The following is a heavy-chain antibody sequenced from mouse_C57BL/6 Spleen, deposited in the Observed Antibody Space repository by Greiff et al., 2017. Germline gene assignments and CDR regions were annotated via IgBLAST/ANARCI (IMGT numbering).Heavy chain of an antibody. J-gene: IGHJ1*03. CDR2: IWSGGGT. CDR3: ARNVGYFDV. Sequence: QVHVQQSGPGLVQPSQSLSITCTVSGFSLTSYGVHWVRQSPGKGLEWLGVIWSGGGTDDNAAFISSLSISKDNSKSQVFFKMNSLQADDTAIYYCARNVGYFDVWGTGTTVTVAS. CDR1: GFSLTSYG. V-gene: IGHV2-2*01.